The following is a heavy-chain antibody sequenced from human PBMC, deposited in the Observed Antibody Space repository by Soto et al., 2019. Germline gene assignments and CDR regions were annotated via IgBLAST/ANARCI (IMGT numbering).Heavy chain of an antibody. Sequence: EVQLVESGGGLVQPGGSLRLSCAASGFTFSSYEMNWVRQAPGKGLEWVSYISHSGSTTSYADSVMGRFTISRDDAKNALYLQMHSLRAEDTAIYFCARALVGSYYYYYHLEVWGQGTTVTVSS. CDR3: ARALVGSYYYYYHLEV. J-gene: IGHJ6*02. CDR2: ISHSGSTT. V-gene: IGHV3-48*03. CDR1: GFTFSSYE. D-gene: IGHD3-9*01.